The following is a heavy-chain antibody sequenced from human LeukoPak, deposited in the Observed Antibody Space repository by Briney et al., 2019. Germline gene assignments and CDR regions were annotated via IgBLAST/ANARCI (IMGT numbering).Heavy chain of an antibody. Sequence: GGSLRLSCAASGFTFSSYAMSWARQAPGKGLEWVSAISGSGGSTYYADSVKGRFTISRDNSKNTLYLQMNSLRAEDTAVYYCAKDRTSYYDFWSGYFDYWGQGTLVTVSS. CDR3: AKDRTSYYDFWSGYFDY. J-gene: IGHJ4*02. CDR1: GFTFSSYA. CDR2: ISGSGGST. D-gene: IGHD3-3*01. V-gene: IGHV3-23*01.